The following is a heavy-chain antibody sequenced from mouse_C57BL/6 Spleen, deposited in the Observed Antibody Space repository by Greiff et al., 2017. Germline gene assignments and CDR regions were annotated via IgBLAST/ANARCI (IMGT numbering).Heavy chain of an antibody. Sequence: QVQLQQSGAELVKPGASVKISCTASGYAFSSYWMNWVKPRPGKGLELIGQLYPGDGDTNYHGKFKGKATLTADKSASTAYMQLSSLTSEDSAIYFCNYGSSWFAYWGQGTLVTVSA. CDR2: LYPGDGDT. J-gene: IGHJ3*01. V-gene: IGHV1-80*01. CDR1: GYAFSSYW. CDR3: NYGSSWFAY. D-gene: IGHD1-1*01.